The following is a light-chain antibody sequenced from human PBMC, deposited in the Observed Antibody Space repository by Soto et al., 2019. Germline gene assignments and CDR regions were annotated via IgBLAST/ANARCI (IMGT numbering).Light chain of an antibody. CDR3: QQYNNWPLYT. CDR2: AAS. V-gene: IGKV3-15*01. Sequence: EIVMTQSPGTLSVSPGERATLSCRASQGVGSNLAWYQQRPGQAPRLLIYAASTRATDIPARFTGRGSGTEFTLTIISLQSEDFAGYFCQQYNNWPLYTFGQGTKLEI. CDR1: QGVGSN. J-gene: IGKJ2*01.